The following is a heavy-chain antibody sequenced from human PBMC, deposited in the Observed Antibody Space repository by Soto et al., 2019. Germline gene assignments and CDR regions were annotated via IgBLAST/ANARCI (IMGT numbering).Heavy chain of an antibody. D-gene: IGHD3-3*01. CDR3: ARSYYDFWSGYFRYYYYYGMDV. CDR2: INPNSGGT. Sequence: ASVKVSCKASGYTFTGYYMHWVRQAPGQGLERMGWINPNSGGTNYAQKFQGRVTMTRDTSISASYMELSTLRSDDTAVYYCARSYYDFWSGYFRYYYYYGMDVWGPGTTVTVSS. V-gene: IGHV1-2*02. J-gene: IGHJ6*02. CDR1: GYTFTGYY.